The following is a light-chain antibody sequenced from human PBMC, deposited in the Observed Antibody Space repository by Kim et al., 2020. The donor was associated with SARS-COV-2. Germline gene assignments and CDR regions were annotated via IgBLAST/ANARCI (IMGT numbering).Light chain of an antibody. J-gene: IGKJ1*01. Sequence: AFVVDRVTITCRASQGISSYLAWYQQKPGKAPKLLIHGASTLESGVPSRFSGSGSGTEFTLTISSLQPEDFATYSCQQLITYPRTFGQGTKVDIK. CDR2: GAS. CDR1: QGISSY. CDR3: QQLITYPRT. V-gene: IGKV1-9*01.